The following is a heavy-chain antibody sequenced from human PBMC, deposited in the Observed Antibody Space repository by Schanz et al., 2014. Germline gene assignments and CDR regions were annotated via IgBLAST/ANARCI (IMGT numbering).Heavy chain of an antibody. CDR1: GGSISGYY. D-gene: IGHD3-16*01. J-gene: IGHJ6*02. Sequence: QVQLQESGPGLVKPSETLSLTCAVSGGSISGYYWSWIRQPPGKGLEWIAFIHYSRGTNYNPSLKGRATISVDTSKNEFPRRVASVTAADTAVYYCARHGGIPYYPMDVWGQGTTVTVSS. V-gene: IGHV4-59*08. CDR2: IHYSRGT. CDR3: ARHGGIPYYPMDV.